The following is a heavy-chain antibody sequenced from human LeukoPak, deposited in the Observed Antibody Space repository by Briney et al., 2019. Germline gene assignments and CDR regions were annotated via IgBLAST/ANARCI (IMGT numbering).Heavy chain of an antibody. J-gene: IGHJ6*03. D-gene: IGHD2-2*01. Sequence: ASVKVSCKASGYTFTNYGINWVRQAPGQGLEWMGWISGYNGNTNYAQKLQGRVPMTTDTSTSTAYMELRSLRSDDTAVYYCARENIVVVPAAMGGGYYHYMDVWGKGTTVTVSS. CDR3: ARENIVVVPAAMGGGYYHYMDV. CDR1: GYTFTNYG. CDR2: ISGYNGNT. V-gene: IGHV1-18*01.